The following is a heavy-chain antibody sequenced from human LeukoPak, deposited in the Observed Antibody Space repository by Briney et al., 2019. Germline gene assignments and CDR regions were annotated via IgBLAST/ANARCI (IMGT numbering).Heavy chain of an antibody. J-gene: IGHJ4*02. CDR1: GGSISSSSYY. V-gene: IGHV4-39*02. CDR2: IYYSGST. Sequence: TSETLSLTCTVSGGSISSSSYYWGWIRQPPGKGLEWIGSIYYSGSTYYNPSLKSRLTISVDTSKSHFSLKLSSVTAADTAVYYCARTPNSSSWYTVDYWGQGTLVTVSS. CDR3: ARTPNSSSWYTVDY. D-gene: IGHD6-13*01.